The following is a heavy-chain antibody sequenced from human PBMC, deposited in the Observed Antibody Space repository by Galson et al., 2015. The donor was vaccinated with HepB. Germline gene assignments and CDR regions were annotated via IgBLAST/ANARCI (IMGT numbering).Heavy chain of an antibody. D-gene: IGHD6-19*01. Sequence: SLRLSCAASGFTFSSYAMSWVRQAPGKGLEWVSGISGSGGSTYYADSVKGRFTISRDNSKNTLYLQMNSLRAEDTAVYYCARAVSSGWDVPPSDAHDAFDIWGQGTMVTVSS. V-gene: IGHV3-23*01. J-gene: IGHJ3*02. CDR1: GFTFSSYA. CDR3: ARAVSSGWDVPPSDAHDAFDI. CDR2: ISGSGGST.